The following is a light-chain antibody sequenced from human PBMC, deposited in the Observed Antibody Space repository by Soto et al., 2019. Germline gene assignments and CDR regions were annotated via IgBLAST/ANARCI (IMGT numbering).Light chain of an antibody. Sequence: DIPMTQSPSTLSASVGDRVTISCRASQSIDRWLAWYQQKPGRAPKFLIYKASGLESGVPSRFSGSGSGTEFTLTITSLQPDDFATYYCQQYSRYPWTFGQGTKVEVK. V-gene: IGKV1-5*03. CDR1: QSIDRW. CDR3: QQYSRYPWT. J-gene: IGKJ1*01. CDR2: KAS.